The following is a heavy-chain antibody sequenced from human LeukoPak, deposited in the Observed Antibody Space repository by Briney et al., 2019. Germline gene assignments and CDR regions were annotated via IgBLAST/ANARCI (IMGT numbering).Heavy chain of an antibody. V-gene: IGHV3-30*03. CDR3: ARDQSGIRYFDWLLSDD. D-gene: IGHD3-9*01. CDR2: ISSDGTNK. CDR1: GFTLSNYG. Sequence: GGSLRLSCVVSGFTLSNYGMHWVRQAPGKGLEWVTVISSDGTNKYYADSVEGRFTITRDIFENTVYLQMNSLRADDTAVYYCARDQSGIRYFDWLLSDDWGQGTLVTVSS. J-gene: IGHJ4*02.